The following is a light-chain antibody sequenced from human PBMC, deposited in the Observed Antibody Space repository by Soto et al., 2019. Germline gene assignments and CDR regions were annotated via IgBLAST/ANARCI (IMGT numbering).Light chain of an antibody. CDR1: SSDVGGYNY. V-gene: IGLV2-8*01. J-gene: IGLJ2*01. Sequence: QSVLTQPPSASGSPGQSVTISCTGTSSDVGGYNYVSWFQQHPGKAPKLIISEVNKRPSGVPDRFSGSKSGNTASLTVSGLQAEDEADYYCTSYGGRDNLIFGGGTKLTVL. CDR2: EVN. CDR3: TSYGGRDNLI.